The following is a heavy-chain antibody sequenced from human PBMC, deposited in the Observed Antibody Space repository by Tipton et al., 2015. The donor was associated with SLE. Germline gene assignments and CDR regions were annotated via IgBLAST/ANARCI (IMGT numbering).Heavy chain of an antibody. CDR1: GGSLSGYY. CDR2: ISHGGST. CDR3: ARGRAWSRINMVRGVRHNWFDP. D-gene: IGHD3-10*01. V-gene: IGHV4-34*01. Sequence: LRLSCAVYGGSLSGYYWSWIRQPPGKGLEWIGEISHGGSTNYNPSLKSRVTISVATSKNQFSLKLSSVTAADPAVYYCARGRAWSRINMVRGVRHNWFDPWGQGTLVTVPS. J-gene: IGHJ5*02.